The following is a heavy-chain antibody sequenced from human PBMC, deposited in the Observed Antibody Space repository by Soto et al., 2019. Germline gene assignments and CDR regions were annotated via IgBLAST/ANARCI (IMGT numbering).Heavy chain of an antibody. J-gene: IGHJ5*02. CDR2: IYYCGST. D-gene: IGHD6-13*01. CDR3: ARLAAAGRNWFDP. CDR1: GGSIISYY. Sequence: PSQTLSLTGIVSGGSIISYYWSWIRQPPGKGLEWIWYIYYCGSTNYNPSLNSLVIMSLDASMNQSSLELSSVTAADTAVYYCARLAAAGRNWFDPWGQGTLVTVSS. V-gene: IGHV4-59*08.